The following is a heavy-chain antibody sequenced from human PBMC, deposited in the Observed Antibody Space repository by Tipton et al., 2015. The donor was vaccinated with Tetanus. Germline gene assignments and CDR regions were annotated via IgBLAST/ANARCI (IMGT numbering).Heavy chain of an antibody. Sequence: QVQLVQSGAEMKKPGASVKVSCKASGYTFTGYYIYWVRQAPGQGLEWMGWIDPNSGGTVYAQKFQGRVTMTRDTSISTAYMELRSLRSDDTAVFYCARDRGDYIYYGMDVWGQGTQVTVS. D-gene: IGHD3-22*01. CDR2: IDPNSGGT. J-gene: IGHJ6*02. CDR3: ARDRGDYIYYGMDV. V-gene: IGHV1-2*02. CDR1: GYTFTGYY.